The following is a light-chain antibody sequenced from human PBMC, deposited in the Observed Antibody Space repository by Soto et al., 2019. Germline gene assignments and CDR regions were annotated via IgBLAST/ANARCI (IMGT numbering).Light chain of an antibody. Sequence: EIVMTQSPATLSVSPGESATLSCRASQSVSSYLAWYQQKPGQAPRLLIYDASNRATGISARFSGSGSGTDFTLTISSLEPEDFAVYYCQQRSNWPTFGQGTRLEIK. V-gene: IGKV3-11*01. J-gene: IGKJ5*01. CDR1: QSVSSY. CDR2: DAS. CDR3: QQRSNWPT.